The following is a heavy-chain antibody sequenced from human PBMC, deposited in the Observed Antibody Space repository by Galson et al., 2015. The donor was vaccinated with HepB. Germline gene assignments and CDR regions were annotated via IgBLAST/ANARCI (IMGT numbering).Heavy chain of an antibody. J-gene: IGHJ4*02. V-gene: IGHV1-18*04. CDR3: ARDTGLWYDSSGGGSLLDF. CDR1: GYKFTNYG. Sequence: SVKVSCKASGYKFTNYGISWVRQAPGQGLEWMGWISGDNGKTNYAQKFQGRVTMTTDTSTSTDCMELRSLRSDDTAVYYCARDTGLWYDSSGGGSLLDFWGQGTLVSVSS. D-gene: IGHD3-22*01. CDR2: ISGDNGKT.